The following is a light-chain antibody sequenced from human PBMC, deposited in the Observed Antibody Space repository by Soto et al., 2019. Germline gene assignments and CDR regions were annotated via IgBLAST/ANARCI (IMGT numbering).Light chain of an antibody. J-gene: IGLJ1*01. V-gene: IGLV2-8*01. CDR2: EVS. Sequence: QSVLTQPPSASGSPGQSVTISCTGTRSDVGAYNYVSWYQQLPGKAPKLIIYEVSKRPSGVPDRFSGSKSGNTAYLTVSGLQAEDEADYYCTSYAGTDSFFYVFGPGTKVTVL. CDR1: RSDVGAYNY. CDR3: TSYAGTDSFFYV.